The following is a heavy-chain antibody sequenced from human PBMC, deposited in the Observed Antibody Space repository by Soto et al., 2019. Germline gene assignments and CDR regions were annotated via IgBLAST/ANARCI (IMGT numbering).Heavy chain of an antibody. CDR1: GGTFSSYA. V-gene: IGHV1-69*01. Sequence: QVQLVQSGAEVKKPGSSVKVSCKASGGTFSSYAISWVRQSPGQGLEWMGGIIPIFGTANYAQKFQGRVTITADESTSTADMELSSLSSEDTAVYYCARDPWMYNWNYDPHLFDPWCQGTLVTVSS. CDR3: ARDPWMYNWNYDPHLFDP. J-gene: IGHJ5*02. D-gene: IGHD1-7*01. CDR2: IIPIFGTA.